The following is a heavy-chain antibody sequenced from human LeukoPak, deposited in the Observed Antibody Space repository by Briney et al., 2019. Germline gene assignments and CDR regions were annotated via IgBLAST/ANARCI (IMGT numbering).Heavy chain of an antibody. Sequence: SETLTLTCTVSGGSISSYYWSWIRQPPGKGLEWIGFIYYSGTTNYNPSLKSRVTISVDTSKNQFSLKLSSVTAADTAVYYCAVDSSSWTANGDWGQGTLVTVSS. V-gene: IGHV4-59*01. CDR1: GGSISSYY. J-gene: IGHJ4*02. CDR2: IYYSGTT. D-gene: IGHD6-13*01. CDR3: AVDSSSWTANGD.